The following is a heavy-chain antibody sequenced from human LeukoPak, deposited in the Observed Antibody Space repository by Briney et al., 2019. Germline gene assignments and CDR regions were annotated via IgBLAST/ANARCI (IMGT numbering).Heavy chain of an antibody. Sequence: ASVKVSCKASGYTFTVYYIHWVPQAPGHGLEWMGWIDPNTGGTNYAQKLQGRVTMTRDTSISAAYMEMSSLKSNDSAVYYCARGIVDYNNAATRRFDPWGQGTLVTVSS. D-gene: IGHD4-11*01. V-gene: IGHV1-2*02. CDR3: ARGIVDYNNAATRRFDP. CDR2: IDPNTGGT. J-gene: IGHJ5*02. CDR1: GYTFTVYY.